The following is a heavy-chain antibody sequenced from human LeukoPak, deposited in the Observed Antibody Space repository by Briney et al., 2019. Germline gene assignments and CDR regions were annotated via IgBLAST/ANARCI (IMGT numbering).Heavy chain of an antibody. J-gene: IGHJ4*02. CDR1: GYTFTGYY. D-gene: IGHD6-13*01. CDR3: ARDRAAAAKIVDY. Sequence: GASVKVSCKASGYTFTGYYMHWVRQAPGQGLEWMGWINPNSGGTNYAQKFQGRVTMTRDTSISTAYMELSRLRSDDTAAYYCARDRAAAAKIVDYWGQGTLVTVSS. CDR2: INPNSGGT. V-gene: IGHV1-2*02.